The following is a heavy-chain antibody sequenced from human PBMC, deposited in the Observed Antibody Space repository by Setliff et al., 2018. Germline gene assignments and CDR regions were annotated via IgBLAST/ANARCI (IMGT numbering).Heavy chain of an antibody. V-gene: IGHV4-59*08. J-gene: IGHJ6*03. Sequence: KPSETLSLTCSVSTASMTYYYWSWIRQPPGKGLEWIGHVYDTGSTKYSPSLKGRVTISMDTSVNEFSLRLTSVTAADTAMYYCARMSGFQYMDVWGKGTTVTVSS. D-gene: IGHD3-3*01. CDR1: TASMTYYY. CDR3: ARMSGFQYMDV. CDR2: VYDTGST.